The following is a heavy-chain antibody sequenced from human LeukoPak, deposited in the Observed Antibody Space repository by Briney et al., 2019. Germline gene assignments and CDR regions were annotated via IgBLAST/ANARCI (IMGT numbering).Heavy chain of an antibody. CDR3: ARDIGASAFDI. J-gene: IGHJ3*02. D-gene: IGHD6-6*01. CDR1: GYTFTSYY. V-gene: IGHV1-46*01. CDR2: INPSGGST. Sequence: ASVKGSCRASGYTFTSYYMHWVRQAPGQGLEWVGIINPSGGSTSYAQKFQGRVTMTRDTSTSTVYMELSSLRSEDTAVYYCARDIGASAFDIWGQGTMVTVSS.